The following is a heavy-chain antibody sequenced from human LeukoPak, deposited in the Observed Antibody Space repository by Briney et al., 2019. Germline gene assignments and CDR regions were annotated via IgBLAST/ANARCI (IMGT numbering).Heavy chain of an antibody. CDR1: GFTFSSYA. D-gene: IGHD3-3*01. J-gene: IGHJ6*04. Sequence: GGSLRLSCAASGFTFSSYAMSWVRQAPGKGLEWVSAISGSGGSTYYADSVKGRFTISRDNSKNTLYLQMNSLRAEDTAVYYCATLGRITIFGVDMDVWGKGTTVTVSS. CDR2: ISGSGGST. CDR3: ATLGRITIFGVDMDV. V-gene: IGHV3-23*01.